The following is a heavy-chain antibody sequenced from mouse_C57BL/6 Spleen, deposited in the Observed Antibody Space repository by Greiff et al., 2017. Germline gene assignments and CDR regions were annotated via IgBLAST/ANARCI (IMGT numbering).Heavy chain of an antibody. Sequence: EVQGVESGGDLVKPGGSLKLSCAASGFTFSSYGMSWVRQTPDKRLEWVATISSGGSYTYYPDSVKGRFTISRDNAKNTLYLQMSSLKSEDTAMYYCARHGDGTYAMDDWGQGTSVTVSS. CDR2: ISSGGSYT. D-gene: IGHD2-1*01. CDR3: ARHGDGTYAMDD. V-gene: IGHV5-6*01. J-gene: IGHJ4*01. CDR1: GFTFSSYG.